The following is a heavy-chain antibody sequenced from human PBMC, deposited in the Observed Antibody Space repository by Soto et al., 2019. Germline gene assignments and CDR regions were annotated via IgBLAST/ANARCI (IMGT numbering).Heavy chain of an antibody. D-gene: IGHD5-18*01. V-gene: IGHV1-46*01. Sequence: QVQLVQSGAEVKKPGASVKVSCKASGYTFTSYYMHWVRQAPGQGLEWMGIINPSGGSKRDAQKFHGRVTLTRDKSTGTAYMELSSLRSEDTAVYYWARDREGGYSHGSFQHWGQGTLVTVSS. J-gene: IGHJ1*01. CDR1: GYTFTSYY. CDR3: ARDREGGYSHGSFQH. CDR2: INPSGGSK.